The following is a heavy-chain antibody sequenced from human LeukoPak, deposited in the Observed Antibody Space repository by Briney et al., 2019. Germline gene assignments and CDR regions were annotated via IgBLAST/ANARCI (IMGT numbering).Heavy chain of an antibody. J-gene: IGHJ4*02. CDR1: GFSLTTGGVS. CDR3: ARGFPFDH. CDR2: VYWDDDK. Sequence: ESGPTVVKPTQTLTLTCTFSGFSLTTGGVSVGWIRQPPGKALESLALVYWDDDKRYSPSLRSRLTITKDTSKNQVVLTMTNVDPVDTATYCCARGFPFDHWGQGTLVTVSS. V-gene: IGHV2-5*02. D-gene: IGHD3-22*01.